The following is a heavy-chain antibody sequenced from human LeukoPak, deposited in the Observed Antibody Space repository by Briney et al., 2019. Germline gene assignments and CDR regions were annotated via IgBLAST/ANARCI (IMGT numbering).Heavy chain of an antibody. Sequence: GGSLRLSCAASGFTFSSYAMTWVRQAPGKGLEWVSAISGTGDSTHYADSVKGHFTISRDSSKNTLYLQMNSLRAEDTAVYYCARANYDSSGYFYWGQGTLVTVSS. CDR2: ISGTGDST. D-gene: IGHD3-22*01. V-gene: IGHV3-23*01. CDR1: GFTFSSYA. J-gene: IGHJ4*02. CDR3: ARANYDSSGYFY.